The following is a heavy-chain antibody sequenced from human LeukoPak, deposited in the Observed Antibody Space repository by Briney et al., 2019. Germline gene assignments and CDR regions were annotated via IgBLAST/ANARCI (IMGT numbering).Heavy chain of an antibody. D-gene: IGHD6-13*01. Sequence: ASVKVSCKASGYTFTSYGISWVRQAPGQGLEWMGWISAYNGNTNYAQKLQGRVTMTTDTSTSTAYMELRSLRSDDTAVYYCAVQGAGVAAAGTWFDPWGQGTLVTVSS. J-gene: IGHJ5*02. V-gene: IGHV1-18*01. CDR3: AVQGAGVAAAGTWFDP. CDR2: ISAYNGNT. CDR1: GYTFTSYG.